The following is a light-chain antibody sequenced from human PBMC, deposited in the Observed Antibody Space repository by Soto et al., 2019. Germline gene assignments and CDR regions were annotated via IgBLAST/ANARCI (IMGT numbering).Light chain of an antibody. Sequence: QSVLTQPASVSGSPGQSITISCTGTSSDVGSYNLVSWYQQHPGKAPKLMVYEVTKRPSGVSNRFSGSKSGNTASLTISGLQAEDEADYSCSSYAGSGTFYVFGSGTKVTVL. CDR2: EVT. V-gene: IGLV2-23*02. J-gene: IGLJ1*01. CDR1: SSDVGSYNL. CDR3: SSYAGSGTFYV.